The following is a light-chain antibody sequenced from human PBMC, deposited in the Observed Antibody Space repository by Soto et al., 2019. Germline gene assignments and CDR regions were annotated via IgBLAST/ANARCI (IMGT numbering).Light chain of an antibody. CDR3: QQYGSSPPIT. Sequence: VLSLSPGTVSLSQGERATLSCRASQSVSSSYLAWYQQKPGQAPRLLIYGASSRATGIPDRFSGSGSGTDFTLTISRLEPEDFAVYYCQQYGSSPPITFGQGTKVDI. CDR1: QSVSSSY. CDR2: GAS. J-gene: IGKJ1*01. V-gene: IGKV3-20*01.